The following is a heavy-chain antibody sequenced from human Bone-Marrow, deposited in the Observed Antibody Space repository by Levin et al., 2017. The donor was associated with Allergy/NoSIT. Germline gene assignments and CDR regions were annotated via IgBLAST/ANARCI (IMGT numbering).Heavy chain of an antibody. CDR3: ARVIPGINQGRFLEWLLFAPWFDP. Sequence: SQTLSLTCTVSGGSISSYYWSWIRQPPGKGLEWIGYIYYSGSTNYNPSLKSRVTISVDTSKNQFSLKLSSVTAADTAVYYCARVIPGINQGRFLEWLLFAPWFDPWGQGTLVTVSS. D-gene: IGHD3-3*01. CDR2: IYYSGST. CDR1: GGSISSYY. V-gene: IGHV4-59*01. J-gene: IGHJ5*02.